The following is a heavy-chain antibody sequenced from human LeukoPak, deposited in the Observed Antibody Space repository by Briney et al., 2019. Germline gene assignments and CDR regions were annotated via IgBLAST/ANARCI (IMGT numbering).Heavy chain of an antibody. V-gene: IGHV4-4*09. CDR1: GGSISTYY. CDR2: IYTSGST. J-gene: IGHJ1*01. D-gene: IGHD2-2*01. CDR3: ARHSYPEYFQH. Sequence: PSETLSLTCTVSGGSISTYYWSWTRQPPGKGLEWIGYIYTSGSTNYNPSLKSRVTISVDTSKNQFSLKLSSVTAADTAVYYCARHSYPEYFQHWGQGTLVTVSS.